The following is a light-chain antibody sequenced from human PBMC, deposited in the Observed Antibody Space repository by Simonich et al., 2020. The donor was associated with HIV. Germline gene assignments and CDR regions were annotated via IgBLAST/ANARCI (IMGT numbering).Light chain of an antibody. CDR3: QSYHTSNVI. J-gene: IGLJ2*01. CDR2: EDN. CDR1: SGSIASHY. V-gene: IGLV6-57*01. Sequence: NFMLTQPHSVSQSPGKTVTISCTRSSGSIASHYVQWYQQRPGLSPTTVIYEDNRRPSGVPDRFSGSIDSSSNSASLTISGLKTEDEADYYCQSYHTSNVIFGGGTKLTVL.